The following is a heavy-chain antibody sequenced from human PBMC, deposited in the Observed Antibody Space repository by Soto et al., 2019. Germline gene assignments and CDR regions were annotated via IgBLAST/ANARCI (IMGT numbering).Heavy chain of an antibody. CDR2: ISGSGGST. J-gene: IGHJ4*02. CDR1: GFTFSSYA. V-gene: IGHV3-23*01. Sequence: GGSLRLSCAASGFTFSSYAMSWVRQAPWKGLEWVSAISGSGGSTYYADSVKGRFTISRDNSKNTLYLQMNSLRAEDTAVYYCATAEGSPGYFDYWGQGTLVTVSS. D-gene: IGHD3-10*01. CDR3: ATAEGSPGYFDY.